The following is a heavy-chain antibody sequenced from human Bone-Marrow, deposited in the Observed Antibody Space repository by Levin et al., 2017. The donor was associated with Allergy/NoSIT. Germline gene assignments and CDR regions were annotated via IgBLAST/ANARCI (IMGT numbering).Heavy chain of an antibody. Sequence: GGSLRLSCTASGFTFGDYAMSWVRQAPGKGLEWVGFIRSKAYGGTTEYAASVKGRFTISRDDSKSIAYLQMNSLKTEDTAVYYCTREYKTLITIFFHYYYYMDVWGKGTTVTVSS. CDR1: GFTFGDYA. J-gene: IGHJ6*03. D-gene: IGHD3-3*01. CDR3: TREYKTLITIFFHYYYYMDV. CDR2: IRSKAYGGTT. V-gene: IGHV3-49*04.